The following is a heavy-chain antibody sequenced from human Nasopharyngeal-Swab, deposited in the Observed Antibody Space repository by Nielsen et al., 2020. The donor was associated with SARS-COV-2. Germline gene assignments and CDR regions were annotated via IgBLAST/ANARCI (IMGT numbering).Heavy chain of an antibody. CDR3: ATCGGSSWYFDY. CDR1: GFTLSSYW. V-gene: IGHV3-7*01. Sequence: GGSLRLSCEASGFTLSSYWMSWVRQAPGKGLEWVANIKQDGSEKYYVDSVKGRFTISRDNAKNSLYLQMNSLRAEDTAVYYCATCGGSSWYFDYWGQGTLVTVSS. D-gene: IGHD6-13*01. CDR2: IKQDGSEK. J-gene: IGHJ4*02.